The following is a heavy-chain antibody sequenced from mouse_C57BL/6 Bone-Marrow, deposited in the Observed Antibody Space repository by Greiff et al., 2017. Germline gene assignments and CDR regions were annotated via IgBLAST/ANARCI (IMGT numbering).Heavy chain of an antibody. J-gene: IGHJ2*01. CDR1: GYTFTSYD. V-gene: IGHV1-55*01. D-gene: IGHD1-1*01. CDR2: IYPGSGST. CDR3: SGRNYYGSSRPFDY. Sequence: GPELVKPGASVKLSCKASGYTFTSYDINWVKQRPGQGLEWIGDIYPGSGSTNYNEKFKGKATLTVDTSSSTAYMQLSSLPSEDSAVYYCSGRNYYGSSRPFDYRGQGTTLTVSS.